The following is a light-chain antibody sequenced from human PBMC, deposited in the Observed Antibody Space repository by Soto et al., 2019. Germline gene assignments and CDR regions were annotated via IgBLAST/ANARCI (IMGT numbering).Light chain of an antibody. CDR3: SSYTSGRTRPRV. J-gene: IGLJ1*01. CDR2: GVY. Sequence: QSVLTQPASVSGSPGQSITISCTGSSDDIGTYEYISWHQHHPGKAPKLLILGVYDRPSGVSDRFSGSQSGNKASLTIFGLQLEGEALYYCSSYTSGRTRPRVFGPGTKVTVL. V-gene: IGLV2-14*01. CDR1: SDDIGTYEY.